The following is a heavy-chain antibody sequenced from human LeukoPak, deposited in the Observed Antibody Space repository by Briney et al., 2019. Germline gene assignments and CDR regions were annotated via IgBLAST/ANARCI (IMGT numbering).Heavy chain of an antibody. Sequence: GASVKVSCKASGGTFSSYAISWVRQAPGQGLEWMGGIIPIFGTANYAQKFQGRVTITADESTSTAYMELSSLRSEDTAVYYCARVRCSSGNFDYWGQGTLVTVSS. V-gene: IGHV1-69*13. J-gene: IGHJ4*02. CDR3: ARVRCSSGNFDY. CDR2: IIPIFGTA. CDR1: GGTFSSYA. D-gene: IGHD6-19*01.